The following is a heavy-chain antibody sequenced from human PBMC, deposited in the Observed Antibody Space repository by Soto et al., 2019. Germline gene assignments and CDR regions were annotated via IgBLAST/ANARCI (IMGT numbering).Heavy chain of an antibody. D-gene: IGHD6-19*01. Sequence: QTGGSLRLSCAASGFTFSSYAMSWVRQAPGKGLEWVSAITGSGGTTYYADSVRGRFAISRDNSKNTLYLQMNSLRAEDTALYFCAKAVAGYWYFDLWGRGTLVTVSS. CDR1: GFTFSSYA. CDR2: ITGSGGTT. J-gene: IGHJ2*01. V-gene: IGHV3-23*01. CDR3: AKAVAGYWYFDL.